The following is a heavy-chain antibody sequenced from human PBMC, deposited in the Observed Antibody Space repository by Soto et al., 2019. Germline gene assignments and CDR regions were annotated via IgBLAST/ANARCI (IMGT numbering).Heavy chain of an antibody. CDR3: ARYSSNWPHFDY. CDR2: IYYSGST. Sequence: PSETLSLTCTVSGDSMSNYFGSWIRQSPGKALEWIGFIYYSGSTNCNPSLKSRVTISLDTSKNQFSLKLNSVTAADTAVYYCARYSSNWPHFDYWGQGTLVTVSS. CDR1: GDSMSNYF. J-gene: IGHJ4*02. V-gene: IGHV4-59*01. D-gene: IGHD6-13*01.